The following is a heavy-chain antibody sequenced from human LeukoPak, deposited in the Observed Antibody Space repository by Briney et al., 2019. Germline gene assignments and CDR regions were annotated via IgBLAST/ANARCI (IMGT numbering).Heavy chain of an antibody. J-gene: IGHJ4*02. CDR1: GYTFTSYG. V-gene: IGHV1-18*01. CDR2: ISAYNGNT. D-gene: IGHD2-2*02. CDR3: ARPRWGYCSSTSCYSVDY. Sequence: ASVKVSCKGSGYTFTSYGISWVRQAPGQGLEWMGWISAYNGNTNSSQKYQGRVTMTTDTSTSTVYMELRSLRSDDTAVYYCARPRWGYCSSTSCYSVDYWGQGTLVTVSS.